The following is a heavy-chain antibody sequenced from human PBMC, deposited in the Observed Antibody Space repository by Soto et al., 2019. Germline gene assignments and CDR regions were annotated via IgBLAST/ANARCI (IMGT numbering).Heavy chain of an antibody. V-gene: IGHV1-46*03. CDR1: GYTFTDYY. CDR2: MNPSGGVT. CDR3: ASSAAVPTPTYSYWYIDV. D-gene: IGHD1-1*01. J-gene: IGHJ6*03. Sequence: QVQLVQSGAEVKKPGASVRISCKASGYTFTDYYLHWVRQAPGQGLEWMGIMNPSGGVTSYAQKLQGRVALTRDTSTSTVYMQLSSLRSEDTAVYYCASSAAVPTPTYSYWYIDVWGTGTTVPVSS.